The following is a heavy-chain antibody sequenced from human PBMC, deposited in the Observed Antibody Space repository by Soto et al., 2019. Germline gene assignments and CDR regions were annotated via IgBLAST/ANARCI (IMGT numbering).Heavy chain of an antibody. Sequence: ASVNVSCKASGYTFTGYYMHWVRQAPGQGLEWMGIINPSGGSTSYAQKFQGRVTMTRDTSTSTVYMELSSLRSEDTAVYYCASRYQGTTEDGMDVWGQGTTVTVSS. D-gene: IGHD1-7*01. V-gene: IGHV1-46*01. CDR1: GYTFTGYY. CDR2: INPSGGST. J-gene: IGHJ6*02. CDR3: ASRYQGTTEDGMDV.